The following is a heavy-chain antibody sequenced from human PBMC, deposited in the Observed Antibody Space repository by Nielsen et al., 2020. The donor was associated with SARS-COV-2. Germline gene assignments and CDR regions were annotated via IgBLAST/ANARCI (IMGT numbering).Heavy chain of an antibody. CDR3: AKDGGYGQRDYYYGMDV. V-gene: IGHV3-9*01. CDR2: ISWNSGSI. Sequence: SLKISCAASGFTFDDYAMHWVRQAPGKGLEWVSGISWNSGSIGYADSVKGRFTISRDNAKNSLYLQMNSLRAEDTALYYCAKDGGYGQRDYYYGMDVWGQGTTVTVSS. J-gene: IGHJ6*02. CDR1: GFTFDDYA. D-gene: IGHD5-18*01.